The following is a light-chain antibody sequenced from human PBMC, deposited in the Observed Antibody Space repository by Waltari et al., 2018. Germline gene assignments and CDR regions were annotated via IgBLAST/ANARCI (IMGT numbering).Light chain of an antibody. CDR2: DVS. CDR3: SSYTSSSTWV. V-gene: IGLV2-14*01. Sequence: QSALTQPASVSGSPGQSITISCTGPSSDVGGYNYVSWYQQHPGKAPQLMIYDVSKRPSGVSNRFSGAKSGNTASLTISGLQAEDEADYYCSSYTSSSTWVFGGGTKLTVL. CDR1: SSDVGGYNY. J-gene: IGLJ2*01.